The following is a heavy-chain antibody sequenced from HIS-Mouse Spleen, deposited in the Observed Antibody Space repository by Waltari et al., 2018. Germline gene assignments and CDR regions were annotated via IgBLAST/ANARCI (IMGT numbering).Heavy chain of an antibody. CDR1: GYTFTGYY. D-gene: IGHD1-26*01. Sequence: QVQLVQSGAEVKKPGASVKVSCKASGYTFTGYYMHWVRQAPGQGLEWMGWINPNSGGTNYAKKFQGRVTMTRDTSISTAYMELSRLRSDDTAVYYCARDREVDWYFDLWGRGTLVTVSS. J-gene: IGHJ2*01. CDR3: ARDREVDWYFDL. CDR2: INPNSGGT. V-gene: IGHV1-2*02.